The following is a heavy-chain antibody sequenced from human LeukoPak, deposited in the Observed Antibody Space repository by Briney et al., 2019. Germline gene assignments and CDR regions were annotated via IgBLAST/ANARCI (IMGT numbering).Heavy chain of an antibody. D-gene: IGHD6-13*01. V-gene: IGHV4-39*07. CDR2: IYHSGST. Sequence: SETLSLTCTVSGGSVSNGSYYWGWIRQPPGKGLEWIGSIYHSGSTYYNPSLKSRVTISVDTSKNHFSLKLSSVTAADTAVYYCARANSSKFYYFDYWGQGTLVTVSS. CDR1: GGSVSNGSYY. CDR3: ARANSSKFYYFDY. J-gene: IGHJ4*02.